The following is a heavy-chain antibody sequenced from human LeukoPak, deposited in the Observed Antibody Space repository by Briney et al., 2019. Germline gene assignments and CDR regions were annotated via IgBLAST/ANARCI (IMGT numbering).Heavy chain of an antibody. Sequence: PGGSLRLSCAASGFTFDDYAMHWVRQAPGKGLEWVSGISWNSGSIGYADSVKGRFTISRDNAKNSLYLQMNSLRAEDTAVYYCARAVHSSGWYDYWGQGTLVTVSS. J-gene: IGHJ4*02. D-gene: IGHD6-19*01. CDR2: ISWNSGSI. V-gene: IGHV3-9*01. CDR1: GFTFDDYA. CDR3: ARAVHSSGWYDY.